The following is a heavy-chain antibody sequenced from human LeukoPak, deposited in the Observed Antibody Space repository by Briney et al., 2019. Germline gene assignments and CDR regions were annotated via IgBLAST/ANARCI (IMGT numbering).Heavy chain of an antibody. CDR1: GFTFSSYA. CDR3: ARGCCSGGSCYPLKLPNWFDP. V-gene: IGHV3-30*14. Sequence: GGSLRLSCAASGFTFSSYAMHWVRQAPGKGLEWVAVISYDGSNKYYADSVKGRFTISRDNSKNTLYLQMNSLRAEDTAVYYCARGCCSGGSCYPLKLPNWFDPWGQGTLVTVSS. CDR2: ISYDGSNK. D-gene: IGHD2-15*01. J-gene: IGHJ5*02.